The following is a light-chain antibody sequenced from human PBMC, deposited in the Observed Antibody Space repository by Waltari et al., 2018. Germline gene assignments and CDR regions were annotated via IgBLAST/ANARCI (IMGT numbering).Light chain of an antibody. V-gene: IGLV3-1*01. J-gene: IGLJ2*01. Sequence: SYELTQPPSVSVSPGQTASITCSGDKLGAKYAFWYQQKQGQSPVLVIYQDSKRPSGIPERFSGSNSGNTATLTISGTQAMDEADYYCQAWDSSTVVFGGGTKLTVL. CDR1: KLGAKY. CDR2: QDS. CDR3: QAWDSSTVV.